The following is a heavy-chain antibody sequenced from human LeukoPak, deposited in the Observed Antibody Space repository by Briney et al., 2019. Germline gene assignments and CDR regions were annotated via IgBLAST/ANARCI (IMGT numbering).Heavy chain of an antibody. Sequence: GGSLRLSCAPSGFTFSRHGMHWVRQAPGKGLEWVAIISNDGSRKYYAHSVEGRFTISRDNSKNTLYLQMNSLRAEDTAVYYCARGYYYDSSGYYFGYWGQGTLVTVSS. CDR2: ISNDGSRK. J-gene: IGHJ4*02. CDR3: ARGYYYDSSGYYFGY. D-gene: IGHD3-22*01. CDR1: GFTFSRHG. V-gene: IGHV3-30*03.